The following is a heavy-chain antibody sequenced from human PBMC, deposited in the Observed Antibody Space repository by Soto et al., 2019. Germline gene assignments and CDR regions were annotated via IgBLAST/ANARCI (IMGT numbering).Heavy chain of an antibody. CDR1: GDTFSSYA. V-gene: IGHV1-69*13. CDR3: ARDPLSSFAMDV. Sequence: GASVKVSCKASGDTFSSYAISWVRQAPGKGLEWMGKIIPTFGRTNYAQKFQGRLSISADDSTSTAYMELTSLKSEDTAVYYCARDPLSSFAMDVWGQGTTVTVSS. D-gene: IGHD3-10*02. CDR2: IIPTFGRT. J-gene: IGHJ6*02.